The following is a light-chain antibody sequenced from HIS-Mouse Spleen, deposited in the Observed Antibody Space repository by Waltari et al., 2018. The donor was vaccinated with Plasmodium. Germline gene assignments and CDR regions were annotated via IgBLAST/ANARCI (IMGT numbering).Light chain of an antibody. Sequence: QSALTQPASVSGSPGPSITISCTGTSSDVGRYNLVSWYQQHPGKAPKLMIYEGSKRPSGVSNRFSGSKSGNTASLTISGLQAEDEADYYCCSYAGSSTNWVFGGGTKLTVL. CDR1: SSDVGRYNL. CDR2: EGS. CDR3: CSYAGSSTNWV. J-gene: IGLJ3*02. V-gene: IGLV2-23*01.